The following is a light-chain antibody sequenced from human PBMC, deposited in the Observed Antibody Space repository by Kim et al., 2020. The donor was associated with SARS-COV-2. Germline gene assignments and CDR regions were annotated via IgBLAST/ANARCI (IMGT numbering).Light chain of an antibody. CDR1: SRDVGSCDR. J-gene: IGLJ1*01. CDR3: CSYTTSSTYV. CDR2: EVS. Sequence: GPSVTISCTGTSRDVGSCDRVSWHQQPPGTAPTRVIYEVSNRPAGVPARFSGSKSDNTASLTISGLQAEDEADYYCCSYTTSSTYVFGTGAKVTVL. V-gene: IGLV2-18*02.